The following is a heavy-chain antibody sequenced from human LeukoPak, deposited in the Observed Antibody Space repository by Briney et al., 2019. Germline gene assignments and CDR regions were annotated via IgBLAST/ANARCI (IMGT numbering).Heavy chain of an antibody. CDR3: ARDATARDYSNSDY. CDR2: INPNSAGT. V-gene: IGHV1-2*02. Sequence: ASVKVSCKASGYTFPNYGISWVRQAPGQGLEWMGWINPNSAGTNYAQKFQGRVTMTRDTSISTAYMELSSLRSDDTAVYYCARDATARDYSNSDYWGQGTLVTVSS. D-gene: IGHD4-11*01. CDR1: GYTFPNYG. J-gene: IGHJ4*02.